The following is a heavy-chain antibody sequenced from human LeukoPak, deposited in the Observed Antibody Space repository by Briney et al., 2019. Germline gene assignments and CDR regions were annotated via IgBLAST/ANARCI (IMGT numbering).Heavy chain of an antibody. J-gene: IGHJ4*02. V-gene: IGHV1-2*02. CDR2: INPNSGGT. CDR3: ARQYFSGLLDY. CDR1: GGTFSSYA. Sequence: ASVKVSCKASGGTFSSYAISWVRQAPGQGLEWMGWINPNSGGTNYAQKFQGRVTMTRDTSISTAYMELSRLRSDDAAVYYCARQYFSGLLDYWGQGTLVTVSS. D-gene: IGHD6-19*01.